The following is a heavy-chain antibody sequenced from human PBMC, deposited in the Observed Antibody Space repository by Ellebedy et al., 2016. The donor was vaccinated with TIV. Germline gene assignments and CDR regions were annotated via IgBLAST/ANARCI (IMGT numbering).Heavy chain of an antibody. Sequence: AASVKVSCKASGGTFSSYAISWVRQAPGQGLEWMGGIIPIFGTANYAQKFQGRVTITADESTSTAYMELSSLRSEDTAVYYCARGLAYCGGDCYPQEGPHYYYYYGMDVWGQGTTVTVSS. D-gene: IGHD2-21*02. CDR3: ARGLAYCGGDCYPQEGPHYYYYYGMDV. V-gene: IGHV1-69*13. CDR1: GGTFSSYA. CDR2: IIPIFGTA. J-gene: IGHJ6*02.